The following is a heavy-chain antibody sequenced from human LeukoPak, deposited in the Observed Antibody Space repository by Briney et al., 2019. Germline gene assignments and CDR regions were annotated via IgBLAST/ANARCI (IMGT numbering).Heavy chain of an antibody. D-gene: IGHD4-23*01. V-gene: IGHV4-34*01. Sequence: SETLSLTCAVYGGSFSGYYWSWIRQPPGKGLEWIGEINHSGSTNYNPSLKSRVTISVDTSKNQFSLKLSSVTAADTAVYYCARGDYGGNSVAFDIWGQGTRVTVSS. CDR2: INHSGST. CDR1: GGSFSGYY. CDR3: ARGDYGGNSVAFDI. J-gene: IGHJ3*02.